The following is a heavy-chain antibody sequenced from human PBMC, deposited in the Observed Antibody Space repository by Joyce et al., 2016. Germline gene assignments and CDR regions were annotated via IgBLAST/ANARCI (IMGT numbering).Heavy chain of an antibody. CDR3: VKGPGEIVVGWFAS. Sequence: EVQLVESGGGLVQRGGSLRLSCSASGFTFSNYAMHWVRQAPGKRTKYVSSIDTNGGTTCYADSVKGRFIISRENSKNTLYLQMSLLRIEDTAIYYCVKGPGEIVVGWFASWGQGTLVAVSS. D-gene: IGHD2-15*01. V-gene: IGHV3-64D*06. J-gene: IGHJ5*01. CDR2: IDTNGGTT. CDR1: GFTFSNYA.